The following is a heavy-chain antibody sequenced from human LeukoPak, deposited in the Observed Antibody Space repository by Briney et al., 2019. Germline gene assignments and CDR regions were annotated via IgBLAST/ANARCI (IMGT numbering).Heavy chain of an antibody. Sequence: GGSLRLSCAASGFTFSSYAMSWVRQAPGKGLEWVSAISGSGGSTYYADSVKGRFTISRDNSKNTLYLQMNSLRAEDTAVYYCAKDSRTPGFLEWLDLRGYFDYWGQGTLVTVSS. D-gene: IGHD3-3*01. CDR2: ISGSGGST. CDR1: GFTFSSYA. CDR3: AKDSRTPGFLEWLDLRGYFDY. V-gene: IGHV3-23*01. J-gene: IGHJ4*02.